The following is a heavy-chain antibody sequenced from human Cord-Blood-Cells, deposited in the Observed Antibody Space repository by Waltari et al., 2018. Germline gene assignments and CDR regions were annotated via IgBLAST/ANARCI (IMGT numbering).Heavy chain of an antibody. CDR3: ASPLPHYDILTGYPQAFDI. V-gene: IGHV1-69*06. D-gene: IGHD3-9*01. CDR2: IIPIFGTA. CDR1: GGTFSSYA. J-gene: IGHJ3*02. Sequence: QVQLVQSGAEVKKPGSSVKVSCKASGGTFSSYAISWVRQAPGQGTEWMGGIIPIFGTANYAQKFQGRVTITADKSTSTAYMELSSLRSEDTAVYYCASPLPHYDILTGYPQAFDIWGQGTMVTVSS.